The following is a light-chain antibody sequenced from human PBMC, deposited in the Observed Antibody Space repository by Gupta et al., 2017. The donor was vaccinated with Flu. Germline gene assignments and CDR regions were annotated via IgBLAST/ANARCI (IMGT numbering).Light chain of an antibody. CDR2: GVT. CDR3: CSYAGTFTWV. V-gene: IGLV2-11*03. Sequence: SVPISCTGTSSEVGNYDYVSWYQQHPGKAPKLRRYGVTKRPSGVPDRVSGSKSGNTASLAISGLQAEDEANDDCCSYAGTFTWVFGGGTKLTVL. J-gene: IGLJ3*02. CDR1: SSEVGNYDY.